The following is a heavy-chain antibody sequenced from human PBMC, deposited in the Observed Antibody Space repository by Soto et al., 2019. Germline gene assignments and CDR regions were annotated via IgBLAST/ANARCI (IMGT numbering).Heavy chain of an antibody. V-gene: IGHV4-59*01. J-gene: IGHJ4*02. CDR2: IYYSGST. CDR3: ARGHAILTGYYTFDY. D-gene: IGHD3-9*01. Sequence: SETLSLTCTVSGGSISSYYWSWIRQPPGKGLEWIGYIYYSGSTNYNPSLKSRVTISVDTSKNQFSLKLSSVTAADTAVYYCARGHAILTGYYTFDYWGQGTLVTAPQ. CDR1: GGSISSYY.